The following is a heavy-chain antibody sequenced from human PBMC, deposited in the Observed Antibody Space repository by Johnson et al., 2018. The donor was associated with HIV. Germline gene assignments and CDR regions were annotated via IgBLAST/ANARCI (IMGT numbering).Heavy chain of an antibody. Sequence: MLLVESGGGLVQPGGSLRLSCAASGFTFSSYAIHWVRQAPGKGLEYVSATSSKGGSTYYANSVKGRFTISRDNSKNKLYVEMNSLRVEDTAVYYCAKVGRMTTVVTPGDAFDIWGQGTKVTVSS. CDR1: GFTFSSYA. D-gene: IGHD4-23*01. V-gene: IGHV3-64*01. CDR3: AKVGRMTTVVTPGDAFDI. CDR2: TSSKGGST. J-gene: IGHJ3*02.